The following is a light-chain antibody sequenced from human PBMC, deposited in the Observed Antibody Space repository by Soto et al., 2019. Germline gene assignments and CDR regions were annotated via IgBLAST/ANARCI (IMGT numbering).Light chain of an antibody. Sequence: QSVLTHPASVAGSLGQSITISCTGTSSDVGGYNYVSWYQQHPGKDPKVVIFEVTKRHSGVSSRFSGSKSGNTASLTVCGLQAEDEGDSFCSSFTSSSPVLFGGGTKLTVL. CDR3: SSFTSSSPVL. V-gene: IGLV2-14*01. CDR1: SSDVGGYNY. CDR2: EVT. J-gene: IGLJ2*01.